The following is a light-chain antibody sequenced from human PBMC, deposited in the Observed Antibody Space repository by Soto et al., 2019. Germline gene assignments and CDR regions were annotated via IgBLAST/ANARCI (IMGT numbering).Light chain of an antibody. V-gene: IGLV2-23*02. CDR2: EVL. CDR1: SSDVGTYHL. Sequence: QSALTQPASVSGSPGQPITISCTGTSSDVGTYHLVSWYQQHPGKAPKLMIYEVLKRPSGVSNRFSGSKSGNTASLTISGLQDEDEADYYCCSYAGSSTYVFGTGTKLTVL. J-gene: IGLJ1*01. CDR3: CSYAGSSTYV.